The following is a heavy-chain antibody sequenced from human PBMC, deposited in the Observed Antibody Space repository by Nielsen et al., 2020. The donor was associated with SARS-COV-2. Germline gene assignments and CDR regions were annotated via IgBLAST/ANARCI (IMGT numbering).Heavy chain of an antibody. V-gene: IGHV4-39*07. CDR2: IYYSGST. J-gene: IGHJ6*02. D-gene: IGHD6-13*01. Sequence: VRQMPGKGLEWIGSIYYSGSTYYNPSLKSRVTISVDTSKNQFSLKLSSVTAADTAVYYCARDRIPPPGIAAADYYYGMDVWGQGTTVTVSS. CDR3: ARDRIPPPGIAAADYYYGMDV.